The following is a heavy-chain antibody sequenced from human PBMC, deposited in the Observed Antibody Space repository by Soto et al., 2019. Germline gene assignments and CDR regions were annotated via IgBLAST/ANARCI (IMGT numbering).Heavy chain of an antibody. CDR2: INHSGST. CDR3: ARMNYILYYYGMDV. J-gene: IGHJ6*02. CDR1: GGSFSGHY. Sequence: SETLSLTCAVYGGSFSGHYWSWIRQPPGKGLEWIGEINHSGSTYYNPSLKSRVTISVDTSKNQFSLKLSSVTAADTAVYYCARMNYILYYYGMDVWGQGTTVTVSS. V-gene: IGHV4-34*09. D-gene: IGHD1-7*01.